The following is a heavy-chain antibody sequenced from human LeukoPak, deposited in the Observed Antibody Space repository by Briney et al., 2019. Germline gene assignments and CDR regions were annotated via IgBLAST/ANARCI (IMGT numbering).Heavy chain of an antibody. D-gene: IGHD3-16*01. V-gene: IGHV3-33*01. CDR2: IWYDGSNK. CDR1: GFTFSSYG. J-gene: IGHJ4*02. Sequence: GGSLRLSCAASGFTFSSYGMHWVRQAPGKGLEWVAVIWYDGSNKYYADSVKGRFTISRDNPKNTLYLQMNSLRAEDTAVYYCARDGGLANFDYWGQGTLVTVSS. CDR3: ARDGGLANFDY.